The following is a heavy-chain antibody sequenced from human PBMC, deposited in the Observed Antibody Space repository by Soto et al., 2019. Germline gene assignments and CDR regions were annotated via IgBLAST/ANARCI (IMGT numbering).Heavy chain of an antibody. D-gene: IGHD3-22*01. CDR1: GFTFSNYA. CDR3: AKSRYSDSSGDFYDF. V-gene: IGHV3-23*01. CDR2: IGGRATSA. J-gene: IGHJ4*02. Sequence: EVQLLESGGGLVQPGGSLRLSCAAPGFTFSNYAMSWVRQAPGKGLEWVSGIGGRATSAYYADSVKGRFAISRDNSYNTPFLQLNSLRAEDTAVYYCAKSRYSDSSGDFYDFWGQGTLVSVSS.